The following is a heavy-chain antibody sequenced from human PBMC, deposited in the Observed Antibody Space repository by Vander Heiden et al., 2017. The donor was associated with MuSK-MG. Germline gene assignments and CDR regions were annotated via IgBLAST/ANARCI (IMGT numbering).Heavy chain of an antibody. J-gene: IGHJ3*02. CDR3: ARVFSGDYYDSSGYFPDAFDI. D-gene: IGHD3-22*01. CDR2: IIPIFGIA. V-gene: IGHV1-69*17. CDR1: GGTFSSYA. Sequence: QVQLVQSGAEVKKPGSSVKVSCKASGGTFSSYAISWVRQAPGQGLEWMGGIIPIFGIANYAQKFQGRVTITADKSTSTAYMELSSLRSEDTAVYYCARVFSGDYYDSSGYFPDAFDIWGQGTMVTVSS.